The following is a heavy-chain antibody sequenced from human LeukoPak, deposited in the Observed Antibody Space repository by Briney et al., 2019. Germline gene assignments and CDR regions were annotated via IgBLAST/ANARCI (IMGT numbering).Heavy chain of an antibody. V-gene: IGHV1-46*01. CDR3: ARAYGSGSYLWENWFDP. D-gene: IGHD3-10*01. CDR2: INPSGGST. CDR1: GITFTSYD. J-gene: IGHJ5*02. Sequence: ASVKVSCKASGITFTSYDLHWVRQAPGQGLEWMGIINPSGGSTSYAQKFQGRVTMTRDTSTSTVYMELSSLRSEDTAVYYCARAYGSGSYLWENWFDPWGQGTLVTVSS.